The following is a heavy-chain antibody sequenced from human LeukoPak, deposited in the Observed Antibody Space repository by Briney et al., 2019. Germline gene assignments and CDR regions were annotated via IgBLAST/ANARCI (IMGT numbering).Heavy chain of an antibody. J-gene: IGHJ4*02. V-gene: IGHV3-15*01. CDR3: TTPSSYDFWSGYPPHFDY. D-gene: IGHD3-3*01. CDR1: GFTFSNAW. CDR2: IKSKTDGGTT. Sequence: GGSLRLSCAASGFTFSNAWMSWVRQAPGEGLEWVGRIKSKTDGGTTDYAAPVKGRFTISRDDSKNTLYLQMNSLKTEDTAVYYCTTPSSYDFWSGYPPHFDYWGQGTLVTVSS.